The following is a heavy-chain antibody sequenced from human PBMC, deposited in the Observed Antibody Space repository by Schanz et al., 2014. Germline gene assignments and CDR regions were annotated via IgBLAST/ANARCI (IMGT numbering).Heavy chain of an antibody. D-gene: IGHD2-2*01. Sequence: QVQLQESGPGLVKPSETLSLTCTVSGGSVSNNRYSWNWVRLPPGKGLEWIATLHYSGTTYYNPSPKRRFKISVDPPKNQFPRNLGSVTAADTAVYYCARQNLGYCSSTDCKNWFDPWGQGTLVTVSS. V-gene: IGHV4-39*01. CDR3: ARQNLGYCSSTDCKNWFDP. CDR2: LHYSGTT. CDR1: GGSVSNNRYS. J-gene: IGHJ5*02.